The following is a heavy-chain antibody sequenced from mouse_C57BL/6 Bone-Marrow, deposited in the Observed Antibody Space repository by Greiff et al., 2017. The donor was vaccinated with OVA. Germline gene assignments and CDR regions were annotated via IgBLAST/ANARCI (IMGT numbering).Heavy chain of an antibody. V-gene: IGHV5-4*01. J-gene: IGHJ1*03. CDR3: ARDNDYRYFDV. Sequence: EVKLVESGGGLVKPGGSLKLSCAASGFTFSSYAMSWVRQTPEKRLEWVATISDGGSYTYYPDNVKGRFTISRDNAKNNLYLQMSHLKSEDTAMYYCARDNDYRYFDVWGTGTTVTVSS. CDR1: GFTFSSYA. CDR2: ISDGGSYT.